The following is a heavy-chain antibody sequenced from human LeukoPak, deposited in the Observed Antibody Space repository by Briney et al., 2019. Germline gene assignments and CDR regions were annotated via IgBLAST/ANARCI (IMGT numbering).Heavy chain of an antibody. CDR3: ARDSLQLDV. CDR2: ISSSGSTI. V-gene: IGHV3-48*03. Sequence: QPGGSLRLSCAASGFTFSSYEMNWVRPAPGKGLERVSYISSSGSTIYYADSVKGRFTISRDNAKNSLYLQMNSLRVEDTAVYYCARDSLQLDVWGQGTTVTVSS. J-gene: IGHJ6*02. CDR1: GFTFSSYE.